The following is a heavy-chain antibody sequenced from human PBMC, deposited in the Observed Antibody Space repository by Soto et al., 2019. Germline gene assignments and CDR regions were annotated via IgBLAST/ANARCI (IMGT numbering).Heavy chain of an antibody. CDR2: ISHDGNIK. CDR1: GFTFRSYA. J-gene: IGHJ6*02. Sequence: GGSLRLSCGASGFTFRSYAMHWVRQAPGKGLEWVATISHDGNIKYYADSVKGRFAISRDNSMNAMFLQMDSLRPEDTARYYCARDYETSSAGYCCYGGGVWGHGTTVTVSS. D-gene: IGHD3-9*01. CDR3: ARDYETSSAGYCCYGGGV. V-gene: IGHV3-30*09.